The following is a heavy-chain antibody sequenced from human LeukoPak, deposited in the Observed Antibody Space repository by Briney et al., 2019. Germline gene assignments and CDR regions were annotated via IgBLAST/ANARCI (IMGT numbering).Heavy chain of an antibody. CDR2: INHSGST. CDR3: ARVKDPGGYYYYYYMDV. Sequence: SETLSLTCAVYGGSFSGYYWSWIRQPPGKGLEWIGEINHSGSTNYNPSLKSRVTISVDTSKNQFSLKLTSVTAADTAVYYCARVKDPGGYYYYYYMDVWGKGTTVTVSS. CDR1: GGSFSGYY. V-gene: IGHV4-34*01. D-gene: IGHD3-16*01. J-gene: IGHJ6*03.